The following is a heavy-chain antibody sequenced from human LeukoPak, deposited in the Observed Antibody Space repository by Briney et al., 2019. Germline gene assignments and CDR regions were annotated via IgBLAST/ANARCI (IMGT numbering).Heavy chain of an antibody. CDR2: IYYSGST. CDR3: ARESLVHWFDP. Sequence: SETLSLTCTVSGGSISSYYWSWIRQPPGKGLEWIGYIYYSGSTNYNPSLKSRVTISVDTSKNQFSLKLSSVTAADTAVCYCARESLVHWFDPWGQGTLVTVSS. D-gene: IGHD6-13*01. J-gene: IGHJ5*02. CDR1: GGSISSYY. V-gene: IGHV4-59*01.